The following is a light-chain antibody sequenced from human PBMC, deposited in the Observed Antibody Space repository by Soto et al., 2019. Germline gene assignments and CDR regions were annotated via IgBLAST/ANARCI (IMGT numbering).Light chain of an antibody. J-gene: IGKJ1*01. CDR2: DAS. Sequence: ELVLTQSPGTLSLSPGESAALSFRSSQPVSSNFLAWYQQKPGQAPRLLIYDASNRATGTPDRFSGSGSGTEFTLTIRRLEPEDFAVYFCQHYVYPQWTFGPGTKVDI. CDR1: QPVSSNF. CDR3: QHYVYPQWT. V-gene: IGKV3-20*01.